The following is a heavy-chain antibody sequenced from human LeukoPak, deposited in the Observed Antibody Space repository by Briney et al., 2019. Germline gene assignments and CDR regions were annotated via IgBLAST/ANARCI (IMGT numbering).Heavy chain of an antibody. CDR1: AFTISNNY. J-gene: IGHJ6*04. V-gene: IGHV3-66*02. CDR3: ARTITIGHGMDV. D-gene: IGHD3-10*01. CDR2: IHPGGNT. Sequence: GSLRLSFVASAFTISNNYMSWVRQAPGKGLEWLSNIHPGGNTYYADSVKGRFTISRDTSKNTLYLQVSSLRADDTAVYYCARTITIGHGMDVWGKGTTVTVSS.